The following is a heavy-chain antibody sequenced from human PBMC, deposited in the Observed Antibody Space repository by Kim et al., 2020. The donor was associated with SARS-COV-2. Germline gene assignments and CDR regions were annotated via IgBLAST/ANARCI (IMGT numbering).Heavy chain of an antibody. CDR3: ARVLTSGWSYFDY. Sequence: DPVKGRFTISRANARASLYLQMNSLRAEDTAVYYCARVLTSGWSYFDYWGQGTLVTVSS. J-gene: IGHJ4*02. V-gene: IGHV3-21*04. D-gene: IGHD6-19*01.